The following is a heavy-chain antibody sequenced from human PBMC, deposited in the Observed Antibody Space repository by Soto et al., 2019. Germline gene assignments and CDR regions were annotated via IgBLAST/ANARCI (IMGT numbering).Heavy chain of an antibody. CDR1: GGTFSSYA. CDR2: IIPIFGTA. V-gene: IGHV1-69*06. CDR3: ARVYCSSTSCSNIYYYYYGMDV. D-gene: IGHD2-2*01. Sequence: GPSVKVSCKASGGTFSSYAISWVRQAPGQGLEWMGGIIPIFGTANYAQKFQGRVTITADKSTSTAYMELSSLRSEDTAVYYCARVYCSSTSCSNIYYYYYGMDVGGQGTTATGSS. J-gene: IGHJ6*02.